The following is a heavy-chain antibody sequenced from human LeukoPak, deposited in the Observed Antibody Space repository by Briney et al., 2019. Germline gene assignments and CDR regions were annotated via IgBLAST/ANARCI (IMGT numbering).Heavy chain of an antibody. CDR2: ISAYNGNT. Sequence: ASVKVSCKASGYTFTSYGISWVRQAPGQGFQWMGWISAYNGNTNYAQKFQGRVTMTTDTSTSTAYMELRSLRSDGTAVYYCARGSGYYTAFDYWGQGTLVTVSS. D-gene: IGHD3-3*01. CDR1: GYTFTSYG. CDR3: ARGSGYYTAFDY. V-gene: IGHV1-18*01. J-gene: IGHJ4*02.